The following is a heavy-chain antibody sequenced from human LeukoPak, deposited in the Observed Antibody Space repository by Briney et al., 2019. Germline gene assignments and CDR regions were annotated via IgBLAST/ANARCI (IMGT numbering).Heavy chain of an antibody. V-gene: IGHV3-11*01. D-gene: IGHD3-10*01. J-gene: IGHJ3*02. CDR3: ARARGYGSMIRAFDI. CDR1: GFTFSDYY. Sequence: GGSLRLSCAASGFTFSDYYMSWIRQAPGKGLKWVSYISGSDSPIYYADSVKGRFTISRDNAKNSLYLQMNSLRAEDTAVYYCARARGYGSMIRAFDISGQGTMVTVSS. CDR2: ISGSDSPI.